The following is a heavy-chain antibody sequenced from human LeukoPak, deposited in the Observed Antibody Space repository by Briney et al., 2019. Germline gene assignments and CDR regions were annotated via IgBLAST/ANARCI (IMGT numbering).Heavy chain of an antibody. D-gene: IGHD3-22*01. CDR1: GLTFSSYG. Sequence: PGGSLRLSCVASGLTFSSYGMHWVRQAPSKGLEWVAVISYDGSNIYYAASVKGRFTISRDNSKNTLYLQMNSLRAEDTAVYYCAKVGCGSGYCAFDYWGQGTLVTVSS. CDR3: AKVGCGSGYCAFDY. CDR2: ISYDGSNI. V-gene: IGHV3-30*18. J-gene: IGHJ4*02.